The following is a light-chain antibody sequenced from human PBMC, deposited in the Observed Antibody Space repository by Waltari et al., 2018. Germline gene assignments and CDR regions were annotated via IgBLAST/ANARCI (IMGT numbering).Light chain of an antibody. CDR2: GTS. CDR3: QLRTYWPALT. CDR1: QSVDKY. V-gene: IGKV3-11*01. Sequence: EIVLTQSPATLSLSPGESATLSCRASQSVDKYFAWYQKEPGQAPRRLIYGTSIRATGIPARFSGSGSGTDFTLTISSLEPEDFAVYYCQLRTYWPALTFGGGTKVEIK. J-gene: IGKJ4*01.